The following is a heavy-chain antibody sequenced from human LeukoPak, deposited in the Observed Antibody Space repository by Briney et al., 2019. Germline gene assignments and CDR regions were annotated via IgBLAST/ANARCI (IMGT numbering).Heavy chain of an antibody. J-gene: IGHJ4*02. V-gene: IGHV3-48*02. CDR1: GFTFSSYS. CDR3: ARDPPYSSGLAGFDY. Sequence: GGSLRLSCAASGFTFSSYSMNWVRQAPGKGLEWVSYISSGSSTIYYADSVKGRLTISRDNAKNSLYLQMSSLRDEDTAVYYCARDPPYSSGLAGFDYWGQGTLVTVSS. CDR2: ISSGSSTI. D-gene: IGHD6-19*01.